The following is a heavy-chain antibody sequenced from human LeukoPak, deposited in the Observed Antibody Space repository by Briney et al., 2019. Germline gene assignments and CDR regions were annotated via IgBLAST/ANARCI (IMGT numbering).Heavy chain of an antibody. CDR1: GFTFSSYA. CDR2: ISGSGGST. V-gene: IGHV3-23*01. J-gene: IGHJ4*02. D-gene: IGHD2-21*02. CDR3: ARRHTREYCGDDCYSGSLDY. Sequence: GGSLRLSCAASGFTFSSYAMSWVRQAPGKGLEWVSAISGSGGSTYYADSVKGRFTISRDNSKNTLYLQMNSLRAEDTAVYYCARRHTREYCGDDCYSGSLDYWGQGTLVTVSS.